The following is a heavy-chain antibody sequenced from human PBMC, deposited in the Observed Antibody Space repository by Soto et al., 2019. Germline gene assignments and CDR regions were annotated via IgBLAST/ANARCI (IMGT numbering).Heavy chain of an antibody. CDR2: IKHSGST. CDR3: ARGTGTVYYYYYGMDV. J-gene: IGHJ6*02. D-gene: IGHD1-1*01. Sequence: SETLSLTCVVYCGSFGGYYCSWIRPPPGKGLEWIGEIKHSGSTNYNPSLKSRVTISVDASKNQFSLKLGSVTAADTAVFYCARGTGTVYYYYYGMDVRGQGTTVTVSS. CDR1: CGSFGGYY. V-gene: IGHV4-34*01.